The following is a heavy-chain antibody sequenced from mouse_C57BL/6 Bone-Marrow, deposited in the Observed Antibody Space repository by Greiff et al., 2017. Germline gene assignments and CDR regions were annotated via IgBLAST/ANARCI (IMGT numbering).Heavy chain of an antibody. CDR3: GRRGGFGSFDY. V-gene: IGHV1-64*01. CDR2: IHPNSGST. J-gene: IGHJ2*01. Sequence: QVQLQQPGAELVKPGASVKLSCKASGYTFTSYWMHWVKQRPGQGLEWIGMIHPNSGSTNYNEKFKSKATLTVDKSSSTAYMQLSSLTSEDSAVDYCGRRGGFGSFDYWGQGTTVTVSA. CDR1: GYTFTSYW.